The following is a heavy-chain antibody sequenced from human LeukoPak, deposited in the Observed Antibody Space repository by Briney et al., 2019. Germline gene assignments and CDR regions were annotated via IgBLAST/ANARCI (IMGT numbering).Heavy chain of an antibody. CDR3: ARISSGWANYYYYGTDV. V-gene: IGHV1-8*01. Sequence: ASVKVSCKASGYTFTSYEINWVRQASGQGLEWMGWMNPNSGDTAYAQKFQGRITMTRNTSISTAYMELSSLRSEDTAVYYCARISSGWANYYYYGTDVWGQGTTVTVSS. CDR2: MNPNSGDT. J-gene: IGHJ6*02. CDR1: GYTFTSYE. D-gene: IGHD6-19*01.